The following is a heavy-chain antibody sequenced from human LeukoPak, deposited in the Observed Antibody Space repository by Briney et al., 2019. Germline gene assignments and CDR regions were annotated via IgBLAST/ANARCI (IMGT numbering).Heavy chain of an antibody. CDR1: GFTFDDYA. D-gene: IGHD3-3*01. CDR3: AKAPSYDFWSGYPHY. J-gene: IGHJ4*02. CDR2: ISWNSGSI. Sequence: GGSLRLSCAASGFTFDDYAMHWVRQAPGKGLEWVSGISWNSGSIGHADSVKGRFTISRDNAKNSLYLQMNSLRAEDTALYYCAKAPSYDFWSGYPHYWGQGTLVTVSS. V-gene: IGHV3-9*01.